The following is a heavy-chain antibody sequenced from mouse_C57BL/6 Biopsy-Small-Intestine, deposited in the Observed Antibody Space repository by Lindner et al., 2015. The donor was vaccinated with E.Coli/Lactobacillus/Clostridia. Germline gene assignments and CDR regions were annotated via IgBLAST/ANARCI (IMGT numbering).Heavy chain of an antibody. D-gene: IGHD1-1*01. CDR2: FNPSSGIS. Sequence: VQLQESGPELVKPGASVRISCKASGYSFTDYSVNWVRQSNGKSLEWLGIFNPSSGISSYNQKFKGKATLTVGQSSSTAYMQLNSLTSEDSAVYYCASNYYGSSPFAYWGQGTLVTVAA. V-gene: IGHV1-39*01. CDR1: GYSFTDYS. J-gene: IGHJ3*01. CDR3: ASNYYGSSPFAY.